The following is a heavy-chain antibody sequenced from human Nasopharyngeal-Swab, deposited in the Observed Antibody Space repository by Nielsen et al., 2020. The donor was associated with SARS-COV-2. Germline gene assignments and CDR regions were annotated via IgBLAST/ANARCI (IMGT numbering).Heavy chain of an antibody. CDR2: IDPSDSYT. CDR1: GYSFTSYW. J-gene: IGHJ6*03. Sequence: GESLKISCKGSGYSFTSYWISWVRQMPGKGLEWMGRIDPSDSYTNYSPSFQGHVTISADKSISTAYLQWSSLKASDTAMYYCARRAYCSGGRCYSPYYYYMDVWGKGTTVTVSS. D-gene: IGHD2-15*01. CDR3: ARRAYCSGGRCYSPYYYYMDV. V-gene: IGHV5-10-1*01.